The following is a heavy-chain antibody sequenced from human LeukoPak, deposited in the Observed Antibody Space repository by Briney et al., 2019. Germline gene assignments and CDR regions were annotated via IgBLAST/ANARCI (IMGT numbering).Heavy chain of an antibody. CDR3: ASGGYSFFY. CDR2: IKQDGSEK. J-gene: IGHJ4*02. V-gene: IGHV3-7*03. Sequence: TGGSLRLSCAASGFSFSSYWMNWVRQAPGKGLEWVANIKQDGSEKYYVDSVKGRFTISRDNAKNSLYLQMNSLRAEDTAVHYCASGGYSFFYWGQGTLVTVSS. CDR1: GFSFSSYW. D-gene: IGHD5-18*01.